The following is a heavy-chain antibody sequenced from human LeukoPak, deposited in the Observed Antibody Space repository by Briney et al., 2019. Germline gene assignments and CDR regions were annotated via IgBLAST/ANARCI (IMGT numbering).Heavy chain of an antibody. D-gene: IGHD3-10*01. J-gene: IGHJ6*03. CDR1: GYTFTSYG. CDR3: ARVRGAGWIHYYYYYYMDV. Sequence: VASVKVSCKASGYTFTSYGISWVRQAPGQGLEWMGWISAYNGNTNYAQKLQGRVTMTTDTSTSTAYMELRSLRSDDTAVYYCARVRGAGWIHYYYYYYMDVWGKGTTVTISS. CDR2: ISAYNGNT. V-gene: IGHV1-18*01.